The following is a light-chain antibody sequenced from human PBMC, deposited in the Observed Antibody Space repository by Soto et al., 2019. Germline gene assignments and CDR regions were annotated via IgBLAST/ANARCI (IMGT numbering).Light chain of an antibody. CDR3: QQYINWPVYT. CDR1: QSVSSY. V-gene: IGKV3-11*01. CDR2: DAS. J-gene: IGKJ2*01. Sequence: EIVVTQSPATLSLSPGERATLSCRASQSVSSYLAWYQQKPGQAPRLLIYDASNRATGIPARFSGSGSGTDFTLTISSLQSEDFAVYYCQQYINWPVYTFGQGTKLEIK.